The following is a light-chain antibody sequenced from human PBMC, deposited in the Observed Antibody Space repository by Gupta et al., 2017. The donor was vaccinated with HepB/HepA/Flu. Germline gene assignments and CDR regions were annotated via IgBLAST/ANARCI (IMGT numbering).Light chain of an antibody. CDR3: LLSYGGAWV. V-gene: IGLV7-46*01. CDR2: DTS. CDR1: TGAVNSGHY. J-gene: IGLJ3*02. Sequence: QAVVPKEPPLTAFPGGTVILLFCSSTGAVNSGHYPYWFQQKPGQTPRPLIYDTSNKRAWAPARFSGSLHGGKAALTLSGAQPEDEAEYYCLLSYGGAWVFGGGTRLTVL.